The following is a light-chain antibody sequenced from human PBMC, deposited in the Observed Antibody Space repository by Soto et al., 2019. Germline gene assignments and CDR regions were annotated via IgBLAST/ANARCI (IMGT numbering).Light chain of an antibody. CDR3: QQLDIFPPLFT. V-gene: IGKV1-9*01. CDR2: GAS. CDR1: QGIRSY. J-gene: IGKJ3*01. Sequence: DIRLTQSPFFLSASVGDRVTITCRASQGIRSYLAWYQQRPGKAPELLIYGASTLRTGVASRFSGSGSGTEFAHTVSSLQPEDFATYFCQQLDIFPPLFTFGPGTKVDVK.